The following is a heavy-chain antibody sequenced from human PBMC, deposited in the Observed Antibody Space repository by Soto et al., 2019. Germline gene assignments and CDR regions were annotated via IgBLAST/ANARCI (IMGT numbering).Heavy chain of an antibody. D-gene: IGHD1-26*01. J-gene: IGHJ4*02. CDR1: GYTFTSYG. CDR3: ARGGWDRFHDS. V-gene: IGHV1-18*01. CDR2: ISAYSGNT. Sequence: QVQLVQSGAEVKKPGASVTVSCKASGYTFTSYGISWVRQAPGQGLEWMGWISAYSGNTNYAQKLQGRVTMTTDTSTITAYMKLWSLRSDDTAVYYWARGGWDRFHDSWGQGTLVTVSS.